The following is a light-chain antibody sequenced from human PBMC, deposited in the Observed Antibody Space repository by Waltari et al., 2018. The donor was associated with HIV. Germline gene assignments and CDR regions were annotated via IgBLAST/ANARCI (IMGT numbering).Light chain of an antibody. CDR1: SSDIGGHNY. Sequence: QSALTQPASVSGSPGQSITISCTGTSSDIGGHNYVSWYQQHPGKAPKLMIFDASNRPSVISKRFSGSKSGNTASLTISGLQADDEAHYFCSSFSITSTLVVFGGGTKLTVL. CDR3: SSFSITSTLVV. CDR2: DAS. V-gene: IGLV2-14*03. J-gene: IGLJ2*01.